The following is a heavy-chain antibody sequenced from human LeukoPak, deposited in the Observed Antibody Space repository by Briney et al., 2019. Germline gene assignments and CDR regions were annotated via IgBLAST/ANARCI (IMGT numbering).Heavy chain of an antibody. D-gene: IGHD3-22*01. J-gene: IGHJ3*02. CDR1: GFTFDDYA. CDR3: AKGIITMITDAFDI. CDR2: ISWNSGSI. Sequence: GRSLRLSCAASGFTFDDYAMHWVRQAPGKGLEWVSGISWNSGSIGYADSVKGRFTISRDSAKNSLYLQMNSLRAEDMALYYCAKGIITMITDAFDIWGQGTMVTVSS. V-gene: IGHV3-9*03.